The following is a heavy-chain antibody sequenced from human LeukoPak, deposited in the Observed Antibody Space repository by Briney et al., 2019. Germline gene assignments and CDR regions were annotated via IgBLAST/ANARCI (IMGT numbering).Heavy chain of an antibody. CDR2: ISGSGGST. J-gene: IGHJ4*02. CDR3: AKGNSGWYDY. V-gene: IGHV3-23*01. Sequence: GWSLRLSCAASGFTFSSYAMSWVRQAPGKGLEWVSRISGSGGSTYYADSVKGRFTISRDNSKNTLYMQMNSLRAEGTAVYYCAKGNSGWYDYWGQGTLVTVSS. D-gene: IGHD6-19*01. CDR1: GFTFSSYA.